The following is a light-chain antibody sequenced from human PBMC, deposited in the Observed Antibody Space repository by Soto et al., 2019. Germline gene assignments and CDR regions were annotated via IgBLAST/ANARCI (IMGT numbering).Light chain of an antibody. CDR1: QYVGTR. V-gene: IGKV3-11*01. CDR2: YMS. CDR3: HQRQRWPRT. Sequence: EIVLTQSPATLSSSPGETATLSCRASQYVGTRLAWYQHKPGQAPRLLIYYMSKRATGIPARFSGSGSGTDFTITISNLAPEDFGVYYCHQRQRWPRTGGQGTKVEIK. J-gene: IGKJ1*01.